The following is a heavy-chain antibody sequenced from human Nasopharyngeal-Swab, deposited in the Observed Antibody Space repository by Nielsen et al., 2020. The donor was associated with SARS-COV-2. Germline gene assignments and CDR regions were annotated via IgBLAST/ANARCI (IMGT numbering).Heavy chain of an antibody. Sequence: AVKVSCKASGGSFFNYAISWVRQAPGKGLEGMGGIVPMFGTADHEQKFQGRVTITADESTSTAYMELSSLRSDDTAVYYCARDRVLTTAGRGGFYYGMYVWGQGTTVSVSS. CDR2: IVPMFGTA. D-gene: IGHD4-17*01. CDR3: ARDRVLTTAGRGGFYYGMYV. V-gene: IGHV1-69*13. J-gene: IGHJ6*02. CDR1: GGSFFNYA.